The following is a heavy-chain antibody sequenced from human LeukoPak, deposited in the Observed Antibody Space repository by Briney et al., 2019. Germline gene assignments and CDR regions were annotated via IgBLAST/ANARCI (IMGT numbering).Heavy chain of an antibody. Sequence: SVKVSCKASGGTFISYAISWVRQAPGQGLEWMGGIIPIFGTANYAQKFQGRVTITRDTSASTAYTELSSLRSEDTAVYYCARDLGWSGSYYPPYYWGQGTLVTVTS. J-gene: IGHJ4*02. CDR1: GGTFISYA. CDR3: ARDLGWSGSYYPPYY. D-gene: IGHD1-26*01. V-gene: IGHV1-69*05. CDR2: IIPIFGTA.